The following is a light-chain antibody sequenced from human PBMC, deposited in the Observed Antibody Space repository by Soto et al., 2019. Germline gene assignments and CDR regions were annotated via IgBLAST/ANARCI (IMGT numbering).Light chain of an antibody. CDR1: QTVGSK. J-gene: IGKJ1*01. V-gene: IGKV3-15*01. Sequence: EIVMTQSPATLSVSPGERATLSCRASQTVGSKLAWYQQKPGQVPRLLIHGASTRATGIPARFSGSGSGTEFTLTISSLQSEDFAVYYCQQYNNWPRTFGQGTRVEI. CDR3: QQYNNWPRT. CDR2: GAS.